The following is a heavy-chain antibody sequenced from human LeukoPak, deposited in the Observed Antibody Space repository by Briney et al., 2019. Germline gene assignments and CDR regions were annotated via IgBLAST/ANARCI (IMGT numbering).Heavy chain of an antibody. V-gene: IGHV3-74*01. CDR2: IKGDGSST. CDR1: GFTFSSYW. Sequence: PGGSLTLSCAASGFTFSSYWMHWVRHTPGKGLVWVSRIKGDGSSTSYADSVKGRFTISRDNAKNTLYLQMNSLRAEDTAVYYCARDGYSFGHYFDYWGQGTLVTVSS. J-gene: IGHJ4*02. D-gene: IGHD5-18*01. CDR3: ARDGYSFGHYFDY.